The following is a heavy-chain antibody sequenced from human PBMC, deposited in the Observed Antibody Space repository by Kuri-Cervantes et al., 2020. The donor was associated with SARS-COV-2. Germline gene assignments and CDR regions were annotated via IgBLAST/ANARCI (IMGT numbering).Heavy chain of an antibody. CDR3: ARGYDFWSGYDRPDYYFDY. Sequence: ASVKVSCKVSGYTLTELSMHWVRQAPGKGLEWMGGFDPEDGETIYAQKFQGRVTMTEDTSTDTAYMELSSLRSEDTAVYYCARGYDFWSGYDRPDYYFDYWGQGTLVTISS. CDR2: FDPEDGET. V-gene: IGHV1-24*01. J-gene: IGHJ4*02. CDR1: GYTLTELS. D-gene: IGHD3-3*01.